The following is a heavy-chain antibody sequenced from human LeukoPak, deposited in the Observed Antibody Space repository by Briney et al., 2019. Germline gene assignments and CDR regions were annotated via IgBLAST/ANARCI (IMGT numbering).Heavy chain of an antibody. D-gene: IGHD1-26*01. Sequence: SETLSLTCAVYGGSFSGYYWSWIRQPPGKGLEWIGEINHSGSTNYNPSLKSRVTISVDTSKNQFSLKLSSVTAADTAVYYCARLEDSGSYTSHWFDPWGQGTLVTVSS. CDR1: GGSFSGYY. CDR2: INHSGST. J-gene: IGHJ5*02. CDR3: ARLEDSGSYTSHWFDP. V-gene: IGHV4-34*01.